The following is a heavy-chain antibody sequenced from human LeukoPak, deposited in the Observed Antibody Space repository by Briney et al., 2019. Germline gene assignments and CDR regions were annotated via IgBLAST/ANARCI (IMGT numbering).Heavy chain of an antibody. CDR2: INQDGSAK. D-gene: IGHD1-26*01. J-gene: IGHJ4*02. CDR3: MSGMGATPHGDY. V-gene: IGHV3-7*02. CDR1: GFLFSNSW. Sequence: GGSLRLSCADSGFLFSNSWMAWVRQAPGRGLEWLANINQDGSAKTCVDSVKGRFTISRDNAKNSLYLQMNGLTAEDTAVYYCMSGMGATPHGDYWGQGILVTVSS.